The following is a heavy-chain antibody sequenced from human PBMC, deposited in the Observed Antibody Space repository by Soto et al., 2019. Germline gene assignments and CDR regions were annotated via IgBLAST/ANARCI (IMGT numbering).Heavy chain of an antibody. Sequence: QVQLVQSGAEEKKPGASVKVSCKASGYTFTSYAMHWVRQAPGQRLEWMGWINAGNGNTKYSQKFQGRVTITRDTSASTAYMELSSLRSEDTAVYYCARDLAVVAATVGFDPWGQGTLVTVSS. J-gene: IGHJ5*02. V-gene: IGHV1-3*05. CDR3: ARDLAVVAATVGFDP. CDR1: GYTFTSYA. D-gene: IGHD2-15*01. CDR2: INAGNGNT.